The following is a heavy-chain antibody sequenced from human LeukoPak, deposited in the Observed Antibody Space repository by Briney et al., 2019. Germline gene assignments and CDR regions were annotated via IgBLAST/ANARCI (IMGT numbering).Heavy chain of an antibody. V-gene: IGHV1-69*13. CDR1: VGTFSNYA. CDR2: VITNFGTT. J-gene: IGHJ4*02. Sequence: ASVKDSCKASVGTFSNYAINWMRQAPGQGLEWLGVVITNFGTTNYAQKYQGRVTITADESTSTVYMELSSLRSEDTAVYYCARPRTYYDFWRGYPPFDYWGQGTLVTVSS. CDR3: ARPRTYYDFWRGYPPFDY. D-gene: IGHD3-3*01.